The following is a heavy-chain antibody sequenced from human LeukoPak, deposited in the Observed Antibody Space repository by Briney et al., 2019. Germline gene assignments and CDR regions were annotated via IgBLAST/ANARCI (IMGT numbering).Heavy chain of an antibody. CDR2: ISSSSSTI. D-gene: IGHD2-2*01. CDR3: ARGGSVVVPADSPFDY. Sequence: GGSLRLSCAASGFTFSSYAMSWVRQAPGKGLEWVSYISSSSSTIYYADSVKGRFTISRDNAKNSLYLQMNSLRAEDAAVYYCARGGSVVVPADSPFDYWGQGTLVTVSS. CDR1: GFTFSSYA. J-gene: IGHJ4*02. V-gene: IGHV3-48*01.